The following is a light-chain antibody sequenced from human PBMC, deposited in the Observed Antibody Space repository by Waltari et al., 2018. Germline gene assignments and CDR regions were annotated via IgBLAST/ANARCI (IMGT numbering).Light chain of an antibody. CDR3: HQYNDGPPFN. J-gene: IGKJ2*01. CDR2: GAS. Sequence: EIVMTQSPATLSSSPGERAILSCRASQSVTTNLAWYQQKPGQAPRLLIYGASTRATDIPARFSGSGSGTEFTLTISSLQSEDCAVYYCHQYNDGPPFNFGQGTKLEIK. CDR1: QSVTTN. V-gene: IGKV3-15*01.